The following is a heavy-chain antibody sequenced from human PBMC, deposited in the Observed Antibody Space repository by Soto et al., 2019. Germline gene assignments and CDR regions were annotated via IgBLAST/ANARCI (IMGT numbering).Heavy chain of an antibody. Sequence: GASVKVTCKASGYTYTRSGISWVRPAPGQGLAWMGWIITYHGDANYAQTFQGRVTMTVDTSTTTACMELTSLTSDDRAVYYCAKNGQPPYYYYGMDVWGQGTTVTVSS. CDR2: IITYHGDA. V-gene: IGHV1-18*01. J-gene: IGHJ6*02. D-gene: IGHD2-8*01. CDR3: AKNGQPPYYYYGMDV. CDR1: GYTYTRSG.